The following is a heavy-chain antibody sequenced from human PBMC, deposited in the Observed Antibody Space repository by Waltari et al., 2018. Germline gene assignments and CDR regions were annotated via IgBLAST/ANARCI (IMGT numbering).Heavy chain of an antibody. V-gene: IGHV1-69*04. J-gene: IGHJ6*03. D-gene: IGHD6-6*01. Sequence: QVQLVQSGAEVKKPGSSVKVSCKASGGTFSSYAISWVRQAPGQGLEWMGGIIPILGIANDAKKCQGRVTITADESTSTAYMELSSLRSEDTAVYYCARRELDSSSSDYYYMDVWGKGTTVTVSS. CDR1: GGTFSSYA. CDR2: IIPILGIA. CDR3: ARRELDSSSSDYYYMDV.